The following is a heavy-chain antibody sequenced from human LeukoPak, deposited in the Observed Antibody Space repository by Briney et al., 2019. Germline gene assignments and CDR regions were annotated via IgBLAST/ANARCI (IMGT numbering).Heavy chain of an antibody. D-gene: IGHD3-22*01. V-gene: IGHV3-64D*06. CDR1: GLTFSSYA. CDR3: SSGSSMDV. CDR2: ISSSGGNT. Sequence: GGSLRLSCSASGLTFSSYAMHWVRQAPGKGLEYVSVISSSGGNTYYADSVKGRFTISRDNSKNTLFLQMSSLRAEDTAVYYCSSGSSMDVWGQGTTVTVSS. J-gene: IGHJ6*02.